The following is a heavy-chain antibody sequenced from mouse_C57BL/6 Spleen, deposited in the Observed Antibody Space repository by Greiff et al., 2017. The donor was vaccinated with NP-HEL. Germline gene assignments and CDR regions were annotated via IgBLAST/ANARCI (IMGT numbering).Heavy chain of an antibody. CDR2: IYPGDGDT. Sequence: VQLQQSGAELVKPGASVKISCKASGYAFSSYWMNWVKQRPGKGLEWIGQIYPGDGDTNYNGKFKGKATLTADKSSSTAYMQLSSLTSEDSAVYFCARRDGYYVAMDYWGQGTSVTVSS. J-gene: IGHJ4*01. D-gene: IGHD2-3*01. CDR3: ARRDGYYVAMDY. V-gene: IGHV1-80*01. CDR1: GYAFSSYW.